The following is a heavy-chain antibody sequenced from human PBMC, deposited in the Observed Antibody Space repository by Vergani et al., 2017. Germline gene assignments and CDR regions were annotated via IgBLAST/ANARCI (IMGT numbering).Heavy chain of an antibody. CDR3: ARGDYGILTGYRY. J-gene: IGHJ4*02. CDR2: INPSGGHT. D-gene: IGHD3-9*01. Sequence: VQSGDEVKKPGASVKVSCKTSGCSFINYGISWVRQAPGQGLEWMGIINPSGGHTNYAQKFQGRVTMTRDTSTSTVYMELSSLRSEDTAIYYCARGDYGILTGYRYWGQGTLVTVSA. V-gene: IGHV1-46*03. CDR1: GCSFINYG.